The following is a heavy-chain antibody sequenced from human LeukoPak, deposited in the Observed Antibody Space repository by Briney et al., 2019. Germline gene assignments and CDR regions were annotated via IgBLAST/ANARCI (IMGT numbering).Heavy chain of an antibody. CDR3: ATPEVSQSGYYYVPNFDY. J-gene: IGHJ4*02. CDR2: INTNTGNP. Sequence: ASVKVSCKASGYTFTSYAMNWVRQAPGQGLEWMGWINTNTGNPTYAQGFTGRFVFSLDTSVSTAYLQISSLKAEDTAVYYCATPEVSQSGYYYVPNFDYWGQGTLVTVSS. D-gene: IGHD3-22*01. V-gene: IGHV7-4-1*02. CDR1: GYTFTSYA.